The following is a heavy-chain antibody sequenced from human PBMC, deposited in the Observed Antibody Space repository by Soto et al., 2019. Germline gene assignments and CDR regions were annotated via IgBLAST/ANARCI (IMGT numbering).Heavy chain of an antibody. CDR1: GGSISSGGYY. J-gene: IGHJ4*02. CDR3: ARVLWFGEAHFDY. V-gene: IGHV4-31*03. CDR2: IYYSGST. D-gene: IGHD3-10*01. Sequence: LSLTCTVSGGSISSGGYYWSWIRQHPGKGLEWIGYIYYSGSTYYNPSLKSRVTISVDTSKNQFSLKLSSVTAADTAVYYCARVLWFGEAHFDYWGQGTLVTVSS.